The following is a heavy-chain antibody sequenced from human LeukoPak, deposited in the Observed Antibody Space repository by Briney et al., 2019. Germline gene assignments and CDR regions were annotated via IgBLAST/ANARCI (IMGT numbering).Heavy chain of an antibody. CDR2: IYYSGST. D-gene: IGHD4-11*01. CDR3: ARRDYIGNWFDP. Sequence: ASETLSLTCTVSGGSISSSSYYWGWIRQPPGKGLEWIGSIYYSGSTYYNPSLKSRVTISVDTSKNQFSLKLSSVTAADTAVYYCARRDYIGNWFDPWGQGTLVTVSS. J-gene: IGHJ5*02. CDR1: GGSISSSSYY. V-gene: IGHV4-39*01.